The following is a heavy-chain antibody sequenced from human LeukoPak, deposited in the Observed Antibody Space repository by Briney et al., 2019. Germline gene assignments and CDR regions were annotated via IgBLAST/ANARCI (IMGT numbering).Heavy chain of an antibody. CDR1: GGSFSGYY. Sequence: SETLSLTCAVYGGSFSGYYWSWIRQPPGKGLEWIGEINHSGSTNYNPSLKSRVTISVDTSKNQFSLKLSSVTAADTAVYYCAIVSIAARGFDYWGQGTLVTVSS. CDR2: INHSGST. D-gene: IGHD6-6*01. J-gene: IGHJ4*02. CDR3: AIVSIAARGFDY. V-gene: IGHV4-34*01.